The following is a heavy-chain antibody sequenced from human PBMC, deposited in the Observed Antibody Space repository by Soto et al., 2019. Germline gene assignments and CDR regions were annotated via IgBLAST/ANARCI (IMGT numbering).Heavy chain of an antibody. J-gene: IGHJ4*02. V-gene: IGHV4-31*03. CDR2: IYYSGST. CDR3: ARGVTLVRGVIHTPYFDY. D-gene: IGHD3-10*01. Sequence: QVQLQESGPGLVKPSQTLSLTCTVSGGSISSGGYYWSLISQHPGKGLEWMGYIYYSGSTYYNPSLKSRVTISVATSKNQFSLKLSSVTAADTAVYYCARGVTLVRGVIHTPYFDYWGQGALVTVSS. CDR1: GGSISSGGYY.